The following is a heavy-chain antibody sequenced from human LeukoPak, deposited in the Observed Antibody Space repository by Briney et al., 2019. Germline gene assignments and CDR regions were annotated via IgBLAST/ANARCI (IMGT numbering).Heavy chain of an antibody. Sequence: SQTLSLTCTVSGGSISSDDYYWNWIRQPPGKGLEWIGYMYYSGSTYYNPSLKTRVVISKDKSKNQISLNLSSVTTADTAVYYCARDKWVKVGNSWPQYGMDVWGQGTTVTVSS. J-gene: IGHJ6*02. CDR1: GGSISSDDYY. CDR3: ARDKWVKVGNSWPQYGMDV. CDR2: MYYSGST. V-gene: IGHV4-30-4*01. D-gene: IGHD6-13*01.